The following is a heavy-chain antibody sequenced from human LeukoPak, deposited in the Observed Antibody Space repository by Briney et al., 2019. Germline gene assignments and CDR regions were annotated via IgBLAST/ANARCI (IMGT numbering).Heavy chain of an antibody. D-gene: IGHD3-3*01. V-gene: IGHV1-69*13. CDR3: ARDRSVVFWSGEPYNWFDP. J-gene: IGHJ5*02. CDR1: GGTFSSYA. Sequence: ASVKASCKASGGTFSSYAISWVRQAPGQGLEWMGGIIPIFGTANYAQKFQGRVTITADESTSTAYMELSSLRSEDTAVYYCARDRSVVFWSGEPYNWFDPWGQGTLVTVSS. CDR2: IIPIFGTA.